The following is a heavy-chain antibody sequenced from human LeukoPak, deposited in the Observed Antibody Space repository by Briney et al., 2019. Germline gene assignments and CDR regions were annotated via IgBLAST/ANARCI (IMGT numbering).Heavy chain of an antibody. D-gene: IGHD6-25*01. J-gene: IGHJ1*01. CDR1: GFSFYDYS. CDR2: ISSSSTYI. Sequence: GRSLRLSCTGSGFSFYDYSMNWVRLAPGKGLEWVSCISSSSTYIYYADSVKGRFSISRDNAKKSMYLQMNSLRAEDTAVYYCSRAPYSSAPYLEYFQHWGHGTLVTVSS. V-gene: IGHV3-21*01. CDR3: SRAPYSSAPYLEYFQH.